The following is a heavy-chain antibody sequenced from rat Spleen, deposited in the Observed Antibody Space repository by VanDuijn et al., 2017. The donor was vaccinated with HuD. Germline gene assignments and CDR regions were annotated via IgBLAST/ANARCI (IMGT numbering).Heavy chain of an antibody. J-gene: IGHJ4*01. D-gene: IGHD4-3*01. CDR3: ARHLREASGVMDA. CDR1: GFSLTNYH. Sequence: QVQLKESGPGLVQPSQTLSLTCTVSGFSLTNYHVSWIRQPPGKSLVWMGTIWAGGGTNYNSAVKSRLSISRDTSKSQVLLKMNSLQPEDTGTYYCARHLREASGVMDAWGQGASVTVSS. CDR2: IWAGGGT. V-gene: IGHV2-72*01.